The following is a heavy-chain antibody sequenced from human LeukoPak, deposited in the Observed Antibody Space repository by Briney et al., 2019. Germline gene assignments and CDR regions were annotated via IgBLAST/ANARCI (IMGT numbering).Heavy chain of an antibody. V-gene: IGHV4-34*01. CDR1: GGSFSGYY. Sequence: PSETLSLTCAVYGGSFSGYYWSWIRQPPGKGLEWIGEINHSGSTNYNPSLKSRVTISVDTSKNQFSLKLSSVTAADTAVYYCARGVRAYGGNSAAFDIWGQGTMVTVSS. CDR3: ARGVRAYGGNSAAFDI. CDR2: INHSGST. D-gene: IGHD4-23*01. J-gene: IGHJ3*02.